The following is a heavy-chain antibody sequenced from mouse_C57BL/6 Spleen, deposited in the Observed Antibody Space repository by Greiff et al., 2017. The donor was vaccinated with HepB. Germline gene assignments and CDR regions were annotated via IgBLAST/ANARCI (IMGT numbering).Heavy chain of an antibody. J-gene: IGHJ4*01. D-gene: IGHD1-1*01. CDR2: IDPSDSET. CDR1: GYTFTSYW. CDR3: ARMTVVDPYAMDY. V-gene: IGHV1-52*01. Sequence: QVQLQQPGAELVRPGSSVKLSCKASGYTFTSYWMHWVKQRPIQGLEWIGNIDPSDSETHYNQKFKDKATLTVDKSSSTAYMQLSSLTSEDSAVYYCARMTVVDPYAMDYWGQGTSVTVSS.